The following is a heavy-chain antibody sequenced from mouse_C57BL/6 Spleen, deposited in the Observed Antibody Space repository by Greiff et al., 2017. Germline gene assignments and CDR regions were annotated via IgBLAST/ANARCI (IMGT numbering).Heavy chain of an antibody. V-gene: IGHV1-69*01. J-gene: IGHJ4*01. CDR1: GYTFTSYW. Sequence: VQLQQPGAELVMPGASVKLSCKASGYTFTSYWMHWVKQRPGQGLEWIGEIDPSDSYTNCNQKFKGKSALTVDKSSSTAYMQLSSLTSEDSAVYYCARNYGSSYAMDYWGQGTSVTVSS. CDR2: IDPSDSYT. D-gene: IGHD1-1*01. CDR3: ARNYGSSYAMDY.